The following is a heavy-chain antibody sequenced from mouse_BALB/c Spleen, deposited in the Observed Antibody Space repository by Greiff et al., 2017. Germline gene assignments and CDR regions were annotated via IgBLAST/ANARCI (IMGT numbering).Heavy chain of an antibody. CDR2: IKSNGGST. CDR1: GFSFSSYG. J-gene: IGHJ2*01. CDR3: AREEGNYDD. D-gene: IGHD2-1*01. V-gene: IGHV5-6-3*01. Sequence: EVKLMESGGGLVQPGGSLKLSCAASGFSFSSYGMSWVRRTPDKRLELVATIKSNGGSTYYPNSMNGRITISRDNAKNFLYLQMRSLKSEDTAMYYSAREEGNYDDWGQGTTLTVSS.